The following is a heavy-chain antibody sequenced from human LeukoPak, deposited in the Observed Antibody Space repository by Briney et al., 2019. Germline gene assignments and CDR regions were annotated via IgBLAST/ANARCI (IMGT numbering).Heavy chain of an antibody. CDR1: GYTLTSYY. V-gene: IGHV1-2*02. CDR2: INPNSGAT. Sequence: ASVTVSCKASGYTLTSYYLHWVRQAPGQGLEWMGWINPNSGATNYAQKFQGRVSLTRDTSINTAYMELSSQTSDGTAVYYCARDRYYSSPTSGAQRWFDPWGQGTLVTVSS. J-gene: IGHJ5*02. D-gene: IGHD1-26*01. CDR3: ARDRYYSSPTSGAQRWFDP.